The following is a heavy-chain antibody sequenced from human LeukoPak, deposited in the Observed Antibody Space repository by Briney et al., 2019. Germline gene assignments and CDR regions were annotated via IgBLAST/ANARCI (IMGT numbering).Heavy chain of an antibody. Sequence: GGSLRLSCAASGFTLSSYCTHWVRQAPGKGLEWVALISYDGSNKYYADSVKGRFTISRDNSKNTLYLQMNSLRAEDTAVYYCVSQLVHGFDLGGQGTLVTVSS. V-gene: IGHV3-30*03. CDR3: VSQLVHGFDL. J-gene: IGHJ4*02. CDR2: ISYDGSNK. CDR1: GFTLSSYC. D-gene: IGHD6-6*01.